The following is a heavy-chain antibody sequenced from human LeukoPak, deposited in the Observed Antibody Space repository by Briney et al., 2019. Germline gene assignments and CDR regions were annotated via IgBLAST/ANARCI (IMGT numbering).Heavy chain of an antibody. CDR1: GFTFSSYA. J-gene: IGHJ4*02. CDR2: ISGSGGST. CDR3: ARVKIGVQLWSLDY. D-gene: IGHD5-18*01. V-gene: IGHV3-23*01. Sequence: GGSLRLSCAASGFTFSSYAMSWVRQAPGKGLEWVSAISGSGGSTYYADSVKGRFTISRDNAKNSLYLQMNSLRAEDTAVYYCARVKIGVQLWSLDYWGQGTLVTVSS.